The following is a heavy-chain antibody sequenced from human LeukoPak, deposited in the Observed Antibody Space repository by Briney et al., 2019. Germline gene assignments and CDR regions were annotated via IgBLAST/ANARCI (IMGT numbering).Heavy chain of an antibody. Sequence: GRSLRLSCAASGFTFSSYGMHWVRQAPGKGLEWVAVIWYDGSNKYYADSVKGRFTISRDNSKNTVDLQMNSLRAEDTAVYYCARSGSYDYWGQGTLVTVSS. J-gene: IGHJ4*02. CDR3: ARSGSYDY. V-gene: IGHV3-33*01. CDR1: GFTFSSYG. CDR2: IWYDGSNK. D-gene: IGHD1-26*01.